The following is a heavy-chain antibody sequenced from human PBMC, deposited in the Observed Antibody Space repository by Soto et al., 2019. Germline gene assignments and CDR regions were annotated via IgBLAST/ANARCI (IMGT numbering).Heavy chain of an antibody. CDR1: GFTFSSYA. D-gene: IGHD3-3*01. Sequence: GGSLRLSCAASGFTFSSYAMSWVRQAPGKGLEWVSAISGSGGSTYYADSVKGRFTISRDNSKNTLYLQMNSLRAEDTAVYYCAKTGLRFYWVAKGGYYMDVWGKGTTVTVSS. CDR3: AKTGLRFYWVAKGGYYMDV. J-gene: IGHJ6*03. V-gene: IGHV3-23*01. CDR2: ISGSGGST.